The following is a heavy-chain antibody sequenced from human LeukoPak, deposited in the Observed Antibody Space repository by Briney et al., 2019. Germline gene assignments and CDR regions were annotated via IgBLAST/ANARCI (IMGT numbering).Heavy chain of an antibody. Sequence: SETLSLTCTVSGGSISSFYWSWIRQPPGKGLEWIGYIYYSGSTNYNPSLKSRVTISVDTSKNQFSLKVSSVTAADTAVYYCARAGGRTVTSYYFDYWGQGTLVTVSS. V-gene: IGHV4-59*01. CDR1: GGSISSFY. J-gene: IGHJ4*02. D-gene: IGHD4-17*01. CDR2: IYYSGST. CDR3: ARAGGRTVTSYYFDY.